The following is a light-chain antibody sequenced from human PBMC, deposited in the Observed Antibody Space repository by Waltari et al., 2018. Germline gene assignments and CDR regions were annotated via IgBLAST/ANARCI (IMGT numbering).Light chain of an antibody. CDR3: TSYTRTNTVM. Sequence: QSALSQPASVAASPGRAITISCAGNTSYIGAYNYDYWDQQHPSKAPQLNIYDVTRWPSAVLNSYSASKSGNTASQTISGRQAEDESDYYCTSYTRTNTVMFGGGTKVSVL. CDR1: TSYIGAYNY. V-gene: IGLV2-14*03. J-gene: IGLJ3*02. CDR2: DVT.